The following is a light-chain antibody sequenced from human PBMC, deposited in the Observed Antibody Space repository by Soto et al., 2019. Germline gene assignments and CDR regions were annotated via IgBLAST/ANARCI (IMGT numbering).Light chain of an antibody. CDR1: SSDVGAYNY. J-gene: IGLJ2*01. CDR3: GSYTSSSTLA. V-gene: IGLV2-14*01. CDR2: EVS. Sequence: QSALTQPASVSGSPGQSITISCTGTSSDVGAYNYVSWYQQHPGEAPKLMIYEVSSRPSGVSNRFSGSKSGNTASLTISGLQAEDEGDYYCGSYTSSSTLAFGGGTKLTVL.